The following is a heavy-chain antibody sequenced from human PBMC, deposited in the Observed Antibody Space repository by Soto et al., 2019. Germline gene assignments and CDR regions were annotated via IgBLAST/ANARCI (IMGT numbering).Heavy chain of an antibody. CDR2: VSYDGSDK. CDR1: GFNFISYG. J-gene: IGHJ3*02. V-gene: IGHV3-30*03. D-gene: IGHD3-16*02. Sequence: PGGSLRLSCAASGFNFISYGIHWVRQAPGKGLEWVAAVSYDGSDKYFADSVKGRFTISRDNSKNTVYLQMNSLRREDTAVYYCARFIYRDDAFDIWGQGTMVTVSS. CDR3: ARFIYRDDAFDI.